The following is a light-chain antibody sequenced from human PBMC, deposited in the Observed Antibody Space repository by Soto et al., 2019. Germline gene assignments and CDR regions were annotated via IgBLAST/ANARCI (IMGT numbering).Light chain of an antibody. Sequence: EIVMTQSPATLSVSPGDRVTLSCRASQGVSSNLAWYQQKPGQAPRLLIYGASTRATGVPARFSGSGSGTGFTLTISRLQSEDFAVYYCQQYNKLPLTFGGGAKVEIK. CDR3: QQYNKLPLT. CDR2: GAS. V-gene: IGKV3-15*01. CDR1: QGVSSN. J-gene: IGKJ4*01.